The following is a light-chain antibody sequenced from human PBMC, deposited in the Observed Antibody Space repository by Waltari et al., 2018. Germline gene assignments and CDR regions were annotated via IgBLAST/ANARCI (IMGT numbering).Light chain of an antibody. V-gene: IGKV3-11*01. CDR1: HSVSRY. CDR2: DAS. CDR3: QQRSNWPLT. Sequence: EIVVPQSPATLSLSPGARATLSCRASHSVSRYLAWYQQRPGQAPRLLIFDASFRATSIPARFSGSGSETDFTLTISSLEPEDCAVYYCQQRSNWPLTFGGGTKVEIK. J-gene: IGKJ4*01.